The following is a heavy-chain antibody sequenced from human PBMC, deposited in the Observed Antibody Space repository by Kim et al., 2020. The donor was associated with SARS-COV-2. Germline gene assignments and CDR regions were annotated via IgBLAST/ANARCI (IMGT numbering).Heavy chain of an antibody. V-gene: IGHV3-9*01. D-gene: IGHD3-10*01. J-gene: IGHJ4*02. CDR1: GFTFDDYA. Sequence: GGSLRLSCAASGFTFDDYAMHWVRQAPGKGLEWVSGISWNSGSIGYADSVKGRFTISRDNAKNSLYLQMNSLRAEDTALYYCAKVVMVRGVINAFDYWGQGTLVTVSS. CDR2: ISWNSGSI. CDR3: AKVVMVRGVINAFDY.